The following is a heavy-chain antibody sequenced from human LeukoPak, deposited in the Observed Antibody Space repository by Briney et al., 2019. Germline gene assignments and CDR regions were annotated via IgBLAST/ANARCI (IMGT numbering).Heavy chain of an antibody. CDR1: GYTFTSYG. CDR2: ISAYNGNT. V-gene: IGHV1-18*01. Sequence: GASVKVSCKASGYTFTSYGISWVRQAPGQGLEWMGWISAYNGNTNYAQKLQGRVTMTTDTSTSTAYMELRSLRSDDTAVYYCARFYYDSSGYYSGGDYWGQGTLVTVFS. CDR3: ARFYYDSSGYYSGGDY. D-gene: IGHD3-22*01. J-gene: IGHJ4*02.